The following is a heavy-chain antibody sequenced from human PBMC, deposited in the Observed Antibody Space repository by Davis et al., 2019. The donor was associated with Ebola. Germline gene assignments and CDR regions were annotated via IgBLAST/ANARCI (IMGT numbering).Heavy chain of an antibody. Sequence: PGGSLRLSCAASGSTFDDYTMHWVRQAPGKGLEWVSLISWDGGSTYYADSVKGRFTISRDNSKNSLYLQMNSLRTEDTALYYCAKDNGYSSSWYYFDYWGQGTLVTVSS. CDR1: GSTFDDYT. D-gene: IGHD6-13*01. CDR2: ISWDGGST. CDR3: AKDNGYSSSWYYFDY. V-gene: IGHV3-43*01. J-gene: IGHJ4*02.